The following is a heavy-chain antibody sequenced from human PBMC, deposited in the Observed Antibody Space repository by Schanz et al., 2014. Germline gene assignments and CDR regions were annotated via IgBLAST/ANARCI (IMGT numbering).Heavy chain of an antibody. J-gene: IGHJ4*02. CDR3: AYYDVLTGFDY. V-gene: IGHV3-23*04. CDR2: ISGSGGST. CDR1: GFTFSDYY. Sequence: VQLVESGGGVVQPGRSLRLSCAASGFTFSDYYMSWIRQAPGQGLEWVSAISGSGGSTYYADSVKGRFTISRDNSKNTLYLQINNLRAEDTAVYYCAYYDVLTGFDYWGQGTQVTVSS. D-gene: IGHD3-9*01.